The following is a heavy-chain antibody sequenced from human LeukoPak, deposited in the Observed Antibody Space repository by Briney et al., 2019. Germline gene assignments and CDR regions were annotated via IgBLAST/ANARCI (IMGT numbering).Heavy chain of an antibody. CDR3: APRSSYSSGWYAGYFDL. Sequence: PGGSLRLSCAASGFTLSSYWMSWVRRAPGKGLEWVANIKQDGSEKYYVDSVKGRFTLSRDNAKNSLYLQMNSLRAEDTAVYYCAPRSSYSSGWYAGYFDLWGRGTLVTVSS. CDR1: GFTLSSYW. J-gene: IGHJ2*01. V-gene: IGHV3-7*01. CDR2: IKQDGSEK. D-gene: IGHD6-19*01.